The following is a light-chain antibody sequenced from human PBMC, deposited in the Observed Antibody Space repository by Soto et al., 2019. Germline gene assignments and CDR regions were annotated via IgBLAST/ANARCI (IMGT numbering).Light chain of an antibody. CDR2: DAS. J-gene: IGKJ4*01. V-gene: IGKV3-15*01. CDR1: QSITGN. Sequence: EIVMTQSPATLSVSPLERSTLSCRASQSITGNLTWYQQKPGQAPRLLIYDASTRATGIPARFSGSGSGTEFTLTISSLQSEDFAVYYCQQYNNWPLTFGGGTKVDIK. CDR3: QQYNNWPLT.